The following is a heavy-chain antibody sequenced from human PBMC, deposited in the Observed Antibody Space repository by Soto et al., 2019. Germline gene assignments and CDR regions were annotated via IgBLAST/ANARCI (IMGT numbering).Heavy chain of an antibody. CDR3: AKTKGIGYFYFYGMDV. D-gene: IGHD6-13*01. CDR2: ISGSGGST. V-gene: IGHV3-23*01. CDR1: GFTFSSHA. J-gene: IGHJ6*02. Sequence: PGGSLRLSCASSGFTFSSHAMSWVRQAPGKGLEWVSSISGSGGSTYFADSVKGRFTISRDNPKNTLYLQMISLRAEDTAIYYCAKTKGIGYFYFYGMDVWGQGTTVTVSS.